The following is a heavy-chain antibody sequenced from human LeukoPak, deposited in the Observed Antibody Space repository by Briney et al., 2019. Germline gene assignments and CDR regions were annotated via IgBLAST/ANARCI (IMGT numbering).Heavy chain of an antibody. D-gene: IGHD5-12*01. V-gene: IGHV3-30*04. CDR3: ATPAGYSGYILDY. CDR1: GFTFSNYA. Sequence: GGSLRLSCAASGFTFSNYAMHWVRQAPGKGLEWVALISYDGTDKFYADSVKGRFTVSRDNSKNTLYLQMNSLRPEDTAVYYCATPAGYSGYILDYWGQGTLVTVSS. J-gene: IGHJ4*02. CDR2: ISYDGTDK.